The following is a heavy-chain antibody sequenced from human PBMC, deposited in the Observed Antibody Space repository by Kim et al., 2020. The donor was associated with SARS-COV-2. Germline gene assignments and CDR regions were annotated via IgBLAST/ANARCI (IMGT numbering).Heavy chain of an antibody. D-gene: IGHD6-13*01. J-gene: IGHJ1*01. V-gene: IGHV3-30*02. Sequence: ASSVKGRFTISRDESENPVYLQMSSRRVEDTAVYYCAKDNTSSSGWYPLGFWGQGTLVTVSS. CDR3: AKDNTSSSGWYPLGF.